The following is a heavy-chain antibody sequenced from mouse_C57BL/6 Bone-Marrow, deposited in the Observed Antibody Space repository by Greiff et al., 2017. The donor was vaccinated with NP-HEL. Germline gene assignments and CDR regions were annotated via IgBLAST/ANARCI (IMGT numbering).Heavy chain of an antibody. CDR2: IYPGSGNT. V-gene: IGHV1-76*01. CDR3: ARGAAQTVDY. J-gene: IGHJ2*01. Sequence: VKLMESGAELVRPGASVKLSCKASGYTFTDYYINWVKQRPGQGLEWIARIYPGSGNTYYNEKFKGKATLTAEKSSSTAYMQLSSLTSEDSAVYFCARGAAQTVDYWGQGTTLTVSS. D-gene: IGHD3-2*02. CDR1: GYTFTDYY.